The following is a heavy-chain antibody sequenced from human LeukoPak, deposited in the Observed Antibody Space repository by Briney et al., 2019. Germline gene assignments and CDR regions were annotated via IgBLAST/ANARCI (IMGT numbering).Heavy chain of an antibody. Sequence: GGSLRLSCAASGFTLSSYWMHWVRQAPVKGLVWVSRINSDGSSTSYADSVKGRFIISRDNAKNTLYLQMNSLRAEDTAVYYCAAMVSPSGYYYYGMDVWGQGTTVTVSS. CDR3: AAMVSPSGYYYYGMDV. V-gene: IGHV3-74*01. D-gene: IGHD5/OR15-5a*01. CDR1: GFTLSSYW. J-gene: IGHJ6*02. CDR2: INSDGSST.